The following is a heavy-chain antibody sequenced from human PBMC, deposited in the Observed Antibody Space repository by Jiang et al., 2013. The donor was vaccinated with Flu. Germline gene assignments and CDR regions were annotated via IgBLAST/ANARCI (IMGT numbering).Heavy chain of an antibody. V-gene: IGHV4-59*13. Sequence: SGLVKPSETLSLTCTVSGGSISSYYWSWIRQPPGKGLEWIGYIYYSGSTNYNPSLKSRVTISLDTSKNQFSLKLSSVTAADTAVYYCARDMNLGYIYGYFDYWGQGTLVTVSS. J-gene: IGHJ4*02. D-gene: IGHD5-18*01. CDR2: IYYSGST. CDR1: GGSISSYY. CDR3: ARDMNLGYIYGYFDY.